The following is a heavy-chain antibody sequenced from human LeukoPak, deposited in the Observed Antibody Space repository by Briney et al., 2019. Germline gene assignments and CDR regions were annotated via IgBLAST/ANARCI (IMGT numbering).Heavy chain of an antibody. V-gene: IGHV3-66*02. J-gene: IGHJ4*02. CDR1: GFTVSSNY. CDR2: IYSGGST. Sequence: GGSLRLSCAASGFTVSSNYMSWVRQAPGKGLEWVSVIYSGGSTYYADSVKGRFTISRDNSKNTLYRQMNSLRAEDTAVYYCARDPRLLWFGEPGDYWGQGTLVTVSS. D-gene: IGHD3-10*01. CDR3: ARDPRLLWFGEPGDY.